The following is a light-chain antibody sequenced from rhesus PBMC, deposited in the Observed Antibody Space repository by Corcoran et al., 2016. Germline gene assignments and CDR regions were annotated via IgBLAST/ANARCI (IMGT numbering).Light chain of an antibody. J-gene: IGKJ3*01. V-gene: IGKV1-69*01. Sequence: DIQMTQSPSSLSASVGDRVTITCRASQGISNWLAWYPQKPGRAPQRLIYRASNLQTGVPSRFSGSGSGTDFTLTISSLQPEDIATYYCQQHDNLPFTFGPGTKLDIK. CDR3: QQHDNLPFT. CDR2: RAS. CDR1: QGISNW.